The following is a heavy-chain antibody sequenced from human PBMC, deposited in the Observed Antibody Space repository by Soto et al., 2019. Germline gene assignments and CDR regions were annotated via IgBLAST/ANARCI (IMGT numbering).Heavy chain of an antibody. CDR2: ISGSAGRT. J-gene: IGHJ3*02. V-gene: IGHV3-23*01. CDR1: GFIFTKNA. D-gene: IGHD6-19*01. Sequence: GGSLRLSCAVSGFIFTKNARSWVRQAPGKGLEWLSGISGSAGRTYYADSVKGRFTISRDTSKNTVYLQMNSLRAEDTAIYYCAGRTVASSWTLDIWGQGTMVTV. CDR3: AGRTVASSWTLDI.